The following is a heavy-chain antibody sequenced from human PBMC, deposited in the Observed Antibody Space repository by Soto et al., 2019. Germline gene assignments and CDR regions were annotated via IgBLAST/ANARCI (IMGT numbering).Heavy chain of an antibody. D-gene: IGHD2-8*01. CDR1: GYSTSLGYY. J-gene: IGHJ6*02. CDR3: ARDAHSVLMVSPTDYGMDV. Sequence: SETLSLTCAVSGYSTSLGYYWGWIRQPPGKGLEWIGSIYHSGSTYYNPSLKSRVTISVDTSKNQFSLKLSSVTAADTAVYYCARDAHSVLMVSPTDYGMDVWGQGTTVTVSS. CDR2: IYHSGST. V-gene: IGHV4-38-2*02.